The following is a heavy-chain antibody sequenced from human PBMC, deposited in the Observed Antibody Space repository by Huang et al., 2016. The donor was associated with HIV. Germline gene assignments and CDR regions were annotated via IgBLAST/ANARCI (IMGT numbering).Heavy chain of an antibody. J-gene: IGHJ5*02. D-gene: IGHD3-9*01. CDR2: IYYRGST. Sequence: QVQLQESGPGLVKPSETLSLTCTVSGDSISSHYWSWFRQPPGKGLEWIGSIYYRGSTNYNPSRKSRVTTSADTSRNQFSLKLRSVTAADTAVYYCARARYFGPPTTINWFDPWGQGTLVTVSS. V-gene: IGHV4-59*11. CDR1: GDSISSHY. CDR3: ARARYFGPPTTINWFDP.